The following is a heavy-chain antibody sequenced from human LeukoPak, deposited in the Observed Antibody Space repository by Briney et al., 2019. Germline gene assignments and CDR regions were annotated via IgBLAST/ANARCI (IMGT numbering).Heavy chain of an antibody. CDR3: GRGGWRGYSYGPDY. CDR2: IIPIFGTA. CDR1: GGTFSSYA. J-gene: IGHJ4*02. D-gene: IGHD5-18*01. Sequence: ASVKVSCKASGGTFSSYAISWVRQAPGQGFEWMGGIIPIFGTANYAQKFQGRVTITTDESTSTAYMELSSLRSEDTAVYYCGRGGWRGYSYGPDYWGQGTLVTVSS. V-gene: IGHV1-69*05.